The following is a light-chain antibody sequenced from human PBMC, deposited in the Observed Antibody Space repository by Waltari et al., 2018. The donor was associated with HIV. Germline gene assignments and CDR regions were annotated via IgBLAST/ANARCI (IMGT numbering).Light chain of an antibody. Sequence: QSALTQPASVSASPGPSITISCTGTSRDVGGYNYVSWYQQHPGKAPKLMINDVSNRPSGVSNRFSGSKSGNTASLTISGLQAEDEADYYCSSYTSSSTPVVFGGGTKLTVL. V-gene: IGLV2-14*03. J-gene: IGLJ2*01. CDR1: SRDVGGYNY. CDR2: DVS. CDR3: SSYTSSSTPVV.